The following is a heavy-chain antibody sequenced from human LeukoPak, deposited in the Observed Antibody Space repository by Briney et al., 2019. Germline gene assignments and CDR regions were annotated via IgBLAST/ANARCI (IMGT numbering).Heavy chain of an antibody. CDR3: ARDNSVRDEAWWFNP. D-gene: IGHD5-24*01. CDR2: INPKSGVT. Sequence: ASVKVSCKASGGTFSSYAISWVRQAPGQGLEWMGWINPKSGVTNYAQRFQGRVTLTRDMSTSTDYLELSSLRSEDTAVYYCARDNSVRDEAWWFNPWGQGTLVTVSS. V-gene: IGHV1-2*02. J-gene: IGHJ5*02. CDR1: GGTFSSYA.